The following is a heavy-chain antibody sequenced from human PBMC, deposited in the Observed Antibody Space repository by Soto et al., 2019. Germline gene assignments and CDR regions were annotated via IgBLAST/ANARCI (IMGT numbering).Heavy chain of an antibody. CDR1: GYTFTGYY. CDR3: ARGGTARITIFGVVIIPVSDWFDP. CDR2: INPNSGGT. J-gene: IGHJ5*02. Sequence: PSVKVSCTASGYTFTGYYMHWVRQAPGQGLEWMGWINPNSGGTNYAQKFQGWVTMTRDTSISTAYMELSRLRSDDTAVYYCARGGTARITIFGVVIIPVSDWFDPWGQGTLVTVPQ. V-gene: IGHV1-2*04. D-gene: IGHD3-3*01.